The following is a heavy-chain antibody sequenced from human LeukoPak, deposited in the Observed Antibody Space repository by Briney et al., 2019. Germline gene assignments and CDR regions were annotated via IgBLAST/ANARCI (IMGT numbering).Heavy chain of an antibody. J-gene: IGHJ4*02. D-gene: IGHD3-22*01. CDR3: ARVLNYYDSSGYYFSY. Sequence: GGSLRLSCAASGITVSSNDMSWVRQAPGKGLEWVSVIYSGGSTYYADSVKGRFTISRDISKNTLYLQMNSLRAEDTAVYYCARVLNYYDSSGYYFSYWGQGTLVTVSS. V-gene: IGHV3-66*01. CDR2: IYSGGST. CDR1: GITVSSND.